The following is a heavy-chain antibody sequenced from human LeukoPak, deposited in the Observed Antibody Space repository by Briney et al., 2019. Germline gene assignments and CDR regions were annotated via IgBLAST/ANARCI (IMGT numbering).Heavy chain of an antibody. D-gene: IGHD4-11*01. V-gene: IGHV4-59*02. CDR2: VYHTGPS. CDR1: GDSVSSPY. Sequence: PSETLSLTCTVSGDSVSSPYWSWVRQPPGKGLEWIAYVYHTGPSNYNPSLKSRVTISIDTSKNQFSLKLISVTAADTAVYYCARYSNHVDYFDSWGQGSLVTVSS. CDR3: ARYSNHVDYFDS. J-gene: IGHJ4*02.